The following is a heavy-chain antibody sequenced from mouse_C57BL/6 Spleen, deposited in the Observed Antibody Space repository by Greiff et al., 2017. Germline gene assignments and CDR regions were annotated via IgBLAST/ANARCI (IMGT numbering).Heavy chain of an antibody. Sequence: EVQVVESGGGLVQPGESLKLSCESTEYEFPSHDMSWVRKTPEKRLELVAAINSDGGSPYYPDTMERRFISSRDNTTKTLYLQMSSLRSEDTALYYCARAAYGSSWDWYFDVWGTGTTVTVSS. CDR1: EYEFPSHD. J-gene: IGHJ1*03. CDR3: ARAAYGSSWDWYFDV. CDR2: INSDGGSP. V-gene: IGHV5-2*01. D-gene: IGHD1-1*01.